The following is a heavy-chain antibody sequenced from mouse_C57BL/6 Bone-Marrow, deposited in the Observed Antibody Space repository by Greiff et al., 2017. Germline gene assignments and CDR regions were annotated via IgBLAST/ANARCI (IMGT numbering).Heavy chain of an antibody. CDR2: IYPGSGNT. J-gene: IGHJ1*03. V-gene: IGHV1-76*01. CDR3: ARGDYGSSYGYFDD. D-gene: IGHD1-1*01. Sequence: VKLQESGAELVRPGASVKLSCKASGYTFTDYYINWVKQRPGQGLEWIARIYPGSGNTYYNEKFKGKATLTAEKSSSTAYMQLSSLTSEDSAVYFCARGDYGSSYGYFDDWGTGTTVTVSS. CDR1: GYTFTDYY.